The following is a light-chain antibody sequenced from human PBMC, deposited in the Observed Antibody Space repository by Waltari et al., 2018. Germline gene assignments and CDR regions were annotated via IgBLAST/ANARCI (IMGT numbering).Light chain of an antibody. V-gene: IGKV3-15*01. Sequence: EILMTQSPATLSVPPGERATLSCRASQSVSSKLAWYQQKPGQAPRLLIYGASTRATGIPARFSGSGSGTEFTLSISSLQSEDFAVYYCQQYNDWKTFGQGTKVEIK. CDR3: QQYNDWKT. CDR2: GAS. J-gene: IGKJ1*01. CDR1: QSVSSK.